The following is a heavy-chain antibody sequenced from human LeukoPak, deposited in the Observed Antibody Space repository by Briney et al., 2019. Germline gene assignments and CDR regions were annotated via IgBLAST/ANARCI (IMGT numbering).Heavy chain of an antibody. CDR2: ISSNGGST. CDR1: GFAFSRYA. CDR3: ASAIKKGLQGGLDAFDI. J-gene: IGHJ3*02. V-gene: IGHV3-64*01. Sequence: GGSLRLSCAASGFAFSRYAMHWVRQAPGKGLEYVSAISSNGGSTYYANSVKGRLTISRDNSKNTLYLQMVSLRAEDMAVYYCASAIKKGLQGGLDAFDIWGQGTMVTVSS. D-gene: IGHD4-11*01.